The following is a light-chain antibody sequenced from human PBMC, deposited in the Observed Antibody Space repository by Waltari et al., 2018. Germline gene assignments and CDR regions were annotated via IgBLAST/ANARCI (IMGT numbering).Light chain of an antibody. Sequence: AIQLTQSPSSLSASVGDRVTITCRASQGISSALAWYQQKPGKAPKLLIYDASILESGVPSRFSGGGSGTDFTLTISSLQPEDFATYYCQQFNSYLFTFGPGTKVDIK. J-gene: IGKJ3*01. V-gene: IGKV1-13*02. CDR3: QQFNSYLFT. CDR2: DAS. CDR1: QGISSA.